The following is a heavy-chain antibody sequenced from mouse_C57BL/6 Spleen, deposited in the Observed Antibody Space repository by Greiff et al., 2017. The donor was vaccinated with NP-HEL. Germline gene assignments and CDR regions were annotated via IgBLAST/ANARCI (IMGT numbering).Heavy chain of an antibody. CDR1: GYSFTGYY. J-gene: IGHJ1*03. CDR2: INPSTGGT. Sequence: VQLQQSGPELVKPGASVKISCKASGYSFTGYYMNWVKQSPEKSLEWIGEINPSTGGTTYNQKFKAKATLTVDKSSSTAYMQLKSLTSEDSAVYYCATTTVVAPRYFDVWGTGTTVTVSS. CDR3: ATTTVVAPRYFDV. D-gene: IGHD1-1*01. V-gene: IGHV1-42*01.